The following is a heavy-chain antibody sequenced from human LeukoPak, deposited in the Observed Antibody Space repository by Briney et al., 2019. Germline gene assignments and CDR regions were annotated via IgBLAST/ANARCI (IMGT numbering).Heavy chain of an antibody. CDR2: IYYSGST. D-gene: IGHD3-22*01. V-gene: IGHV4-30-4*01. CDR3: ARDRTGRYGSSGYYACFDY. Sequence: SETLSLTCTVSGGSISSVDYYWSWIRQPPGKGLEWSGYIYYSGSTYYNPSLKSRVTISVDTSKNQFSLKLSSVTAADTAVYYCARDRTGRYGSSGYYACFDYWGQGTLVTVSS. J-gene: IGHJ4*02. CDR1: GGSISSVDYY.